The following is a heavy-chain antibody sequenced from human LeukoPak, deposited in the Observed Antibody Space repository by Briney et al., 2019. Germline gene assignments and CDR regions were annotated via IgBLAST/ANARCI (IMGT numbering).Heavy chain of an antibody. J-gene: IGHJ4*02. CDR1: GGTFSSYA. D-gene: IGHD3-3*01. Sequence: ASVKVSCKASGGTFSSYAISLVRQAPGQGLEWMGGIIPIFGTANYAQKFQGRVTITADESTSTAYMELSSLRSEDTAVYYCASTIFGVVIIGALSYWGQGTLVTVSS. CDR2: IIPIFGTA. CDR3: ASTIFGVVIIGALSY. V-gene: IGHV1-69*13.